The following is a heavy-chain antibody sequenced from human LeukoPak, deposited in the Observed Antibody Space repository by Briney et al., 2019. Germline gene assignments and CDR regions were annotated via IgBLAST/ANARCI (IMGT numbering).Heavy chain of an antibody. J-gene: IGHJ4*02. CDR2: ISYDGSNK. CDR3: VNIAAADPNY. V-gene: IGHV3-30*18. CDR1: GFTFSSYG. D-gene: IGHD6-13*01. Sequence: GGSLRLACAASGFTFSSYGMHWVRQAPGKGLEWVAVISYDGSNKYYADSVKGRFTISRDNSKNTLYLQMNSLRAEDTAMYYCVNIAAADPNYWGQGTLVTVSS.